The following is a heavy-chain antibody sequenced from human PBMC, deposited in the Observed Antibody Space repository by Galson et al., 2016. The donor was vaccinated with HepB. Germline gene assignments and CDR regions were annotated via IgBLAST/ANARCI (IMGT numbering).Heavy chain of an antibody. Sequence: LVTPTQTLTLTCNVSGFSLNNGRMGVSWIRQPPGKALEWLGYIYYSGSTYYDPSLKSRVTISVDTSKNQFSLKLSSVTAADTAVYYCARGYGSTSSNWFDPWGQGTLVTVSS. J-gene: IGHJ5*02. V-gene: IGHV4-30-4*08. CDR1: GFSLNNGRMG. CDR2: IYYSGST. D-gene: IGHD2-2*01. CDR3: ARGYGSTSSNWFDP.